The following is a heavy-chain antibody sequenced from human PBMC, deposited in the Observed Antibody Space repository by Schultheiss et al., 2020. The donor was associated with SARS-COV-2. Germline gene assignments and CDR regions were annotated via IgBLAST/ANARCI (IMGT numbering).Heavy chain of an antibody. CDR2: YAGETT. J-gene: IGHJ4*02. CDR1: GGSISSYY. Sequence: SETLSLTCTVSGGSISSYYWSWIRQPPGKGLEWIGLYAGETTNYNPSLKSRVSMSVDTSKNQFSLKLSSVTAADTAVYYCARGVRTVTTSFDYWGQGTLVTVSS. V-gene: IGHV4-4*07. CDR3: ARGVRTVTTSFDY. D-gene: IGHD4-17*01.